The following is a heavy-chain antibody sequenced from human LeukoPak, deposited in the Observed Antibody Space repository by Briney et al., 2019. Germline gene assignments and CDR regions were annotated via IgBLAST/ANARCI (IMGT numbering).Heavy chain of an antibody. Sequence: GGSLRLSCAASGFPFSTYSMNWVRQAPGKGLEWLSHISSVSSNIKYADSVKGRFTISRDNAKNSLYLQMNSLRAEDTAIYYCAKDTLRDCSSTSCSNHPRGYWGQGTLVTVSS. V-gene: IGHV3-48*01. J-gene: IGHJ4*02. CDR3: AKDTLRDCSSTSCSNHPRGY. CDR2: ISSVSSNI. CDR1: GFPFSTYS. D-gene: IGHD2-2*01.